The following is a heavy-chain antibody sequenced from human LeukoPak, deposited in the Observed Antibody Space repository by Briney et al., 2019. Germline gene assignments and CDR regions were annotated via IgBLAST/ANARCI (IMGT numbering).Heavy chain of an antibody. J-gene: IGHJ5*02. V-gene: IGHV4-4*07. Sequence: SETLSLTCTVSGGSIGSYYWSWIRQPAGKGLEWIGRIYTSGSTNYNPSLKSRVTMSVDTSKNQFSLTLSSVTAADTAVYYCARDYMGLRFLEWSAPPFNWFDPWGQGTLVTVSS. D-gene: IGHD3-3*01. CDR2: IYTSGST. CDR3: ARDYMGLRFLEWSAPPFNWFDP. CDR1: GGSIGSYY.